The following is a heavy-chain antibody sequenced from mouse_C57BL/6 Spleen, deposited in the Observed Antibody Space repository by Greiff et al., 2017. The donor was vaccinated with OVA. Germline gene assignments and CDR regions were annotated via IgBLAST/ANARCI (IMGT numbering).Heavy chain of an antibody. D-gene: IGHD3-3*01. V-gene: IGHV1-82*01. CDR3: ARGGWYFDY. CDR2: IYPGDGDT. CDR1: GYAFSSSW. J-gene: IGHJ2*01. Sequence: QVQLQQSGPELVKPGASVKISCKASGYAFSSSWMNWVKQRPGKGLEWIGRIYPGDGDTNYNGKFKGKATLTADKSSSTAYMQLSSLTSEDSAVYFCARGGWYFDYWGQGTTLTVSS.